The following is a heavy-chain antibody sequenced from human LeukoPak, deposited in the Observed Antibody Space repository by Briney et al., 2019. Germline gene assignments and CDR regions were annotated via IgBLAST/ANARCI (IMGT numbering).Heavy chain of an antibody. D-gene: IGHD6-6*01. CDR3: ARGGSRELQYSSSIFDY. CDR2: MNPNSGNT. CDR1: GYTFTSYD. Sequence: ASVKVSCKASGYTFTSYDINWVRQAPGQGLEWMGWMNPNSGNTDYAQKFQGRVTMTRNTSISTAYMELSSLRSEDTAAYYCARGGSRELQYSSSIFDYWGQGTLVTVSS. V-gene: IGHV1-8*01. J-gene: IGHJ4*02.